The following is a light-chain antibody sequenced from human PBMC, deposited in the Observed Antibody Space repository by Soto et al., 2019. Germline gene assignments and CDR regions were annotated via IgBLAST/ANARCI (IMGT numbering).Light chain of an antibody. Sequence: QSALTQPASVSGSPGQSITISCTGTSSDVGSYNLVSWYQQHPGKAPKFMIYEGSKWPSGVSNRFSGSKSGNTASLTISGLQAEDEADYYCCSYAGSGTFVFGTGTKLTVL. J-gene: IGLJ1*01. CDR3: CSYAGSGTFV. CDR1: SSDVGSYNL. V-gene: IGLV2-23*03. CDR2: EGS.